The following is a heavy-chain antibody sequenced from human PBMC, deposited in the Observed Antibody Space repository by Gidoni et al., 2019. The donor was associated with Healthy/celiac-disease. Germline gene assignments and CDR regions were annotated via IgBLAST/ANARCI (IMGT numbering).Heavy chain of an antibody. J-gene: IGHJ4*02. Sequence: QVQLQQWGAGLLKPSETLSLTCAVYGGSFSGYYWSWIRQPPGKGLEWIGEINHSGSTNYNPSLKSRVTISVDTSKNQFSLKLSSVTAADTAVYYCARGGPIAVAGLASIDYWGQGTLVTVSS. CDR3: ARGGPIAVAGLASIDY. V-gene: IGHV4-34*01. CDR1: GGSFSGYY. D-gene: IGHD6-19*01. CDR2: INHSGST.